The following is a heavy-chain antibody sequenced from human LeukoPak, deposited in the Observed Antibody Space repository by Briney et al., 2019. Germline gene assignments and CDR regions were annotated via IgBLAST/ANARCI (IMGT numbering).Heavy chain of an antibody. J-gene: IGHJ3*02. V-gene: IGHV4-59*08. Sequence: KPSETLSLTCTVSGDSISSYYWSWIRQPPGKGLEWIGYIYYSGGTDYNPSLKSRFTISVDTSKNQFSLKLRSVTAADTAVYYCARHVTISGPYDASDIWGQGTMVTVSP. CDR3: ARHVTISGPYDASDI. CDR1: GDSISSYY. CDR2: IYYSGGT. D-gene: IGHD5-24*01.